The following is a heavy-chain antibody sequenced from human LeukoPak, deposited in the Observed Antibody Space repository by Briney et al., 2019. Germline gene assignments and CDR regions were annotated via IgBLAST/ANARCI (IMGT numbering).Heavy chain of an antibody. D-gene: IGHD4-17*01. CDR2: INSDGSST. J-gene: IGHJ6*02. CDR1: GFTFSGYW. CDR3: ARSVSDYGYYGMDV. Sequence: HPGGPLRLSCAASGFTFSGYWMHWVRQAPGKGLVWVSRINSDGSSTNYADSVKGRFTISRDNAKNTLYLQMNSLRVEDTAVYYCARSVSDYGYYGMDVWGQGTTVTVSS. V-gene: IGHV3-74*01.